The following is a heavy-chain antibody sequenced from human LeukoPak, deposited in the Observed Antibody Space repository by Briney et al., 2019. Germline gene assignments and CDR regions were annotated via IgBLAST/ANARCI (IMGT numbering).Heavy chain of an antibody. V-gene: IGHV3-43*02. J-gene: IGHJ4*02. Sequence: PGGSLGLSCAASGFTFSSYAMHWVRQAPGMGLEWVSLISGDGGSTYYADSVKGRFTISRDNSKNSLYLQMNSLRTEDTALYYCAKDFSYNWNYRLKSGFDYWGQGTLVTVSS. CDR2: ISGDGGST. CDR1: GFTFSSYA. CDR3: AKDFSYNWNYRLKSGFDY. D-gene: IGHD1-7*01.